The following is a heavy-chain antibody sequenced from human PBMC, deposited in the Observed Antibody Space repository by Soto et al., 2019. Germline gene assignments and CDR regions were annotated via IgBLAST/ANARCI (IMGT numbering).Heavy chain of an antibody. V-gene: IGHV1-18*01. D-gene: IGHD3-3*01. Sequence: PGESLKISCQGSGYTFTSYGISWVRQAPGQGLEWMGWISAYNGNTNYAQKLQGRVTMTTDTSTSTAYMELRSLRSDDTAVYYCARDFGPAHDDFWSGPNWFDPWGQGTLVTVSS. CDR3: ARDFGPAHDDFWSGPNWFDP. CDR1: GYTFTSYG. J-gene: IGHJ5*02. CDR2: ISAYNGNT.